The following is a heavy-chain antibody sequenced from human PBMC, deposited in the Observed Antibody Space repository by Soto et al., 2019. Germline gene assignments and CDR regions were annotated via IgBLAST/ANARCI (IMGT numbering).Heavy chain of an antibody. V-gene: IGHV3-9*01. Sequence: LRLSCAASGFTFDDYAMHWVRQAPGKGLEWVSGISWNSGSIGYADSVKGRFTISRDNAKNSLYLQMNSLRAEDTALYYCARDDRAYCGGDCYSDYWGQGTLVTVSS. D-gene: IGHD2-21*02. CDR1: GFTFDDYA. CDR3: ARDDRAYCGGDCYSDY. CDR2: ISWNSGSI. J-gene: IGHJ4*02.